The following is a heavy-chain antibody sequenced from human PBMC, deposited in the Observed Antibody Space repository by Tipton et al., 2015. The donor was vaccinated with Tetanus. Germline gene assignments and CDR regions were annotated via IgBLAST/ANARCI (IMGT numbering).Heavy chain of an antibody. J-gene: IGHJ6*02. CDR3: ARKWDIVAVSAANYYGLDV. CDR1: GGTFSNYA. D-gene: IGHD2-2*01. CDR2: IIPIFGTA. Sequence: QSGAEVKKPGSSVKVSCKASGGTFSNYAISWVRQAPGQGLEWMGGIIPIFGTAKYAQKFQGRVTITADESTSTAYMELSSLRSEDTAVYYCARKWDIVAVSAANYYGLDVWGQGTMVTVSS. V-gene: IGHV1-69*01.